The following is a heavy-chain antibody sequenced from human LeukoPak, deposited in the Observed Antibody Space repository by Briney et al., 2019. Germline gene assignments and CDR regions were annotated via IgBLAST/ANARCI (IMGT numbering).Heavy chain of an antibody. CDR3: ARSRCSSTSCLYFQH. CDR1: GFTFSGYW. Sequence: GGSLRLSCAASGFTFSGYWMSWVRQAPGKGLEWVANIKQDGSEKYYVDSVRGRFTISRDNAKNSLYLQMNSLRAEDTAVYYCARSRCSSTSCLYFQHWGQGTLVTVSS. J-gene: IGHJ1*01. D-gene: IGHD2-2*01. V-gene: IGHV3-7*03. CDR2: IKQDGSEK.